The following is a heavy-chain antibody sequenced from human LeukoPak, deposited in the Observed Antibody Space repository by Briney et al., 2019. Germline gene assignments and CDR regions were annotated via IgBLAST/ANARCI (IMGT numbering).Heavy chain of an antibody. CDR1: GYSFTSYW. D-gene: IGHD3-22*01. CDR2: IYPGDSDT. CDR3: ARPYYYDSSGYYFFDY. Sequence: GESLKISCKGSGYSFTSYWIGWVRQMPGKGLEWMGIIYPGDSDTRYSPSFQGQVTISADKSVSTAYLQWSSLKASDTAMYYCARPYYYDSSGYYFFDYWGQGTLVTVSS. J-gene: IGHJ4*02. V-gene: IGHV5-51*01.